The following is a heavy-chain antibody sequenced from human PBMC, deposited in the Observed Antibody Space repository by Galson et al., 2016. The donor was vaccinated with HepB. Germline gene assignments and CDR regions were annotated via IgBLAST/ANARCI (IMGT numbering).Heavy chain of an antibody. CDR3: ARETRPMPNSYYYGMDV. CDR2: INAYNGNT. CDR1: GFTFTAYG. J-gene: IGHJ6*02. V-gene: IGHV1-18*01. Sequence: SVKVSCKASGFTFTAYGISWVRQAPGQGLEWMGWINAYNGNTNYAQKLQGRVTMTTDTSTSTAYMELRSLRSDDTAVYYCARETRPMPNSYYYGMDVWGQGTTVTVSS. D-gene: IGHD2-2*01.